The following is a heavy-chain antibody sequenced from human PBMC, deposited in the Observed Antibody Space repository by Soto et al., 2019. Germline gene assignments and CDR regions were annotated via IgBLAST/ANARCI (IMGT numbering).Heavy chain of an antibody. CDR1: GYSFTSYW. CDR2: IYPGDSDT. D-gene: IGHD3-10*01. V-gene: IGHV5-51*01. Sequence: EVQLVQSGAEVKKPGESLKISCKGSGYSFTSYWIAWVRQMPGKGLEWMGIIYPGDSDTRYSPSFQGQVTFSADKSISTAFLQWSSLKASDTAIYYCAIQNTVIRGHLTNNWFDPWGQGTLVTVSS. J-gene: IGHJ5*02. CDR3: AIQNTVIRGHLTNNWFDP.